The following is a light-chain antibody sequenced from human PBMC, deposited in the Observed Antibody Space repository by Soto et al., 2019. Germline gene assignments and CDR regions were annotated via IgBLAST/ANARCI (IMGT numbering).Light chain of an antibody. CDR1: QSISTY. CDR2: AAS. J-gene: IGKJ2*02. V-gene: IGKV1-39*01. CDR3: PQSYSTPCT. Sequence: DIPMTQSPSSLSASVGDRVTITCRASQSISTYLNWYQQKPGTAPRLLISAASSLQSGVPSRFSGSGSGTDFTLTISSLHPEDSVVYYCPQSYSTPCTFGQGTKLEIK.